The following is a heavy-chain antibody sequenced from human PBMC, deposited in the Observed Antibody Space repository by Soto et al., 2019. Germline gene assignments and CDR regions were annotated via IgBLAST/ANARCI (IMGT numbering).Heavy chain of an antibody. CDR2: ISAYNGNT. CDR1: GYPFTSYG. D-gene: IGHD3-16*01. V-gene: IGHV1-18*01. CDR3: ARKTVSPGGSWFDP. J-gene: IGHJ5*02. Sequence: ASVKVSCKASGYPFTSYGISWVRQAPGQGLEWMGWISAYNGNTNYAQKLQGRVTMTTDTSTSTAYMELRSLRSDDTAVYYFARKTVSPGGSWFDPWGQGTLVTVSS.